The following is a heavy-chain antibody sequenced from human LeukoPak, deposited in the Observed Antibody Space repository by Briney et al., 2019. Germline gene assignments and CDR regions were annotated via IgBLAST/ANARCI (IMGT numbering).Heavy chain of an antibody. J-gene: IGHJ4*02. V-gene: IGHV3-66*04. CDR2: IYSGGIP. CDR1: GFAVSNNY. CDR3: ARLRRELWGLSCDG. D-gene: IGHD1-7*01. Sequence: GGSLRLSRAASGFAVSNNYMSWVRQALGKGLEWVSVIYSGGIPYYADSVRGRFTICRDNSKNTLYLQMNSLRAEDTAVYCWARLRRELWGLSCDGWGQGTRVGVSS.